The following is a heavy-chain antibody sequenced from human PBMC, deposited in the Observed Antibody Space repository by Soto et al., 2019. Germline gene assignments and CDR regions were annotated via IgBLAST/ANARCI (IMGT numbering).Heavy chain of an antibody. V-gene: IGHV3-33*01. CDR3: VRDPDGDFGSDY. D-gene: IGHD2-21*01. CDR2: IWYDGSNK. J-gene: IGHJ4*02. Sequence: LRLSCAASGFTFSSYGMHWVRQAPGKGLEWVAVIWYDGSNKYYADSVKGRFTISRDNSKNTLYLQMNSLRAEDTAVYYCVRDPDGDFGSDYWGQGTLVTVSS. CDR1: GFTFSSYG.